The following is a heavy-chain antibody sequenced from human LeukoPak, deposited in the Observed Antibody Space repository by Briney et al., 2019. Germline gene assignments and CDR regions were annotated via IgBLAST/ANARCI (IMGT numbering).Heavy chain of an antibody. V-gene: IGHV1-2*02. CDR2: INVNSGDT. Sequence: ASVKVSCNASGYTFSAYYIHWLRQAPGQGLEWMGWINVNSGDTNSAPNFQGRVTLTRDMSRNTAYMEVTKLTLEDTAVFYCARDGGLDFWGQGTLVTVSS. CDR3: ARDGGLDF. J-gene: IGHJ4*02. CDR1: GYTFSAYY. D-gene: IGHD2-15*01.